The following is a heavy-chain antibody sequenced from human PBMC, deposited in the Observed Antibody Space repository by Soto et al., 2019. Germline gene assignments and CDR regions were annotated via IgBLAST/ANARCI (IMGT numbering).Heavy chain of an antibody. Sequence: SETLSLTWTVSGGSSSSYDGSWIRQPPWKGLEWIGYIYYSGSTNYNPSLKSRVTISVDTSKNQFSLKLSSVTAADTAVYYCARDNGYSYGYTLDHWGQGTLVTVSS. CDR2: IYYSGST. CDR3: ARDNGYSYGYTLDH. V-gene: IGHV4-59*01. J-gene: IGHJ4*02. CDR1: GGSSSSYD. D-gene: IGHD5-18*01.